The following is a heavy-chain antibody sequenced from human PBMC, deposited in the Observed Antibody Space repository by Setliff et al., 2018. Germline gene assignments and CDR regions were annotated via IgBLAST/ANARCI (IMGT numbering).Heavy chain of an antibody. CDR1: DGSSSSHY. V-gene: IGHV4-59*08. J-gene: IGHJ4*02. D-gene: IGHD3-16*01. CDR3: ARLPNYVWGSPVDY. Sequence: SETLSLTCTVSDGSSSSHYWSWIRQPPGKGLEWIGYIHFSGTTNYNPSLKSRVTLSLDTSKNQFSLTLSSVTAADTAVYYCARLPNYVWGSPVDYWGQGTLVTVSS. CDR2: IHFSGTT.